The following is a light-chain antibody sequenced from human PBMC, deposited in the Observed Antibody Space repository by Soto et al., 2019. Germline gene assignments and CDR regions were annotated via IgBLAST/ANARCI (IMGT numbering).Light chain of an antibody. Sequence: DIQMTQSPSSLSASVGDRVTITCRASQSISSYLNWYQQKPGKAPKLLIYKASSLESGVPSRFSGSGSGTEFTLTISSLQPDDFATYYCQQYGFGQGTRLE. CDR3: QQYG. V-gene: IGKV1-5*03. CDR1: QSISSY. J-gene: IGKJ5*01. CDR2: KAS.